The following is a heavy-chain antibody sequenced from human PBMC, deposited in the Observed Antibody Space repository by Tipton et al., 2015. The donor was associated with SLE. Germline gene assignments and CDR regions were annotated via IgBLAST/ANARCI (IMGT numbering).Heavy chain of an antibody. D-gene: IGHD6-19*01. CDR3: ARGVGVPGRFGMDV. CDR2: IYYSGST. V-gene: IGHV4-39*01. CDR1: GGSIGSTTYY. J-gene: IGHJ6*02. Sequence: TLSLTCTVSGGSIGSTTYYWAWIRQSPGQGLECIGIIYYSGSTDYNPSLTTRVNISLDTPKNQLSLKLSSVTAADTAVYYCARGVGVPGRFGMDVWGQGTTVTVSS.